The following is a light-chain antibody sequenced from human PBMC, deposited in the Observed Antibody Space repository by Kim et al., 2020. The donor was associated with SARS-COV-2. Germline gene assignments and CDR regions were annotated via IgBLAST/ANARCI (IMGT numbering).Light chain of an antibody. CDR2: QDS. V-gene: IGLV3-1*01. Sequence: SYEMTQPPSVSVSPGQTASITCSGDKLGDKYASWYQQKPGQYPVLVIYQDSKRPSGIPERFSGSNSGNTATLTISGTQAMDEADYYCQAWDSSTGVVFGGGTQLTVL. CDR3: QAWDSSTGVV. J-gene: IGLJ2*01. CDR1: KLGDKY.